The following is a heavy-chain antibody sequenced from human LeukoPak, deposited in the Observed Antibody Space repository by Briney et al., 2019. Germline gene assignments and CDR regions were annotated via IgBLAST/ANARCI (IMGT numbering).Heavy chain of an antibody. CDR1: GFTFSDYY. J-gene: IGHJ4*02. V-gene: IGHV3-11*06. D-gene: IGHD3-9*01. CDR3: ARLSSYDILTGYFDY. Sequence: GGSLRLSCAASGFTFSDYYMSWIRQAPGKGLEWVSYISSSSSSYTGYADSVKGRFTISRDNAKNSLYPQMNSLRAEDTAVYYCARLSSYDILTGYFDYWGQGTLVTVSS. CDR2: ISSSSSSYT.